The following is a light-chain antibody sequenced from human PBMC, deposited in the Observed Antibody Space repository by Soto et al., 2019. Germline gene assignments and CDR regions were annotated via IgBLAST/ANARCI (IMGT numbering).Light chain of an antibody. CDR3: MQSLQTPPWT. V-gene: IGKV1-39*01. CDR1: QSIRSY. CDR2: AAS. Sequence: DIPMSHNPSSLSASVGYRVTSTCRASQSIRSYLNWYQQKPGKAPKLLIYAASSLQSGVPSRFSGSGSGTEFTLKISKLEAADVGVYYCMQSLQTPPWTFGPGGKVDIK. J-gene: IGKJ1*01.